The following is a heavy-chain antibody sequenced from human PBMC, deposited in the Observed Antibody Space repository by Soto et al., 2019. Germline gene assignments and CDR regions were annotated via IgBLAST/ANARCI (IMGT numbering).Heavy chain of an antibody. CDR3: ARDEDYGDKGLDY. Sequence: QVQLVESGGGVVQPGGSLRLSCAASGFTFGRHGMHWVRQAPGKGLEWVAVIGSDGRRDSYADSVKGRFTISRDNGQNTLYLQRNSRRAEDTAVSYCARDEDYGDKGLDYWGQGTLVTVYS. CDR1: GFTFGRHG. D-gene: IGHD4-17*01. V-gene: IGHV3-33*01. CDR2: IGSDGRRD. J-gene: IGHJ4*02.